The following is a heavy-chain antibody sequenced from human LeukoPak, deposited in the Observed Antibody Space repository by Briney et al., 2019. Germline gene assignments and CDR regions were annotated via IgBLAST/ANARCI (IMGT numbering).Heavy chain of an antibody. D-gene: IGHD3-10*01. CDR1: GFTFSSYS. CDR3: ARTFRGAITIAYDY. CDR2: ISSSSSTI. V-gene: IGHV3-48*01. Sequence: GGSLRLSCAASGFTFSSYSMNWVRQAPGKGLEWVSYISSSSSTIYYADSVKGRFTISRDNAKNTLYLQMNSLRAEDTAVYYCARTFRGAITIAYDYWGQGTLVTVSS. J-gene: IGHJ4*02.